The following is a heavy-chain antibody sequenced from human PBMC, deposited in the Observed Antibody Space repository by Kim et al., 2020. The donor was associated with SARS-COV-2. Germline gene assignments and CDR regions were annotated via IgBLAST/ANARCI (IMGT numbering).Heavy chain of an antibody. CDR2: ISGSGGST. CDR3: AKDLAAYSSRWHTPLDY. V-gene: IGHV3-23*01. CDR1: GFTFSSYA. Sequence: GGSLRLSCAASGFTFSSYAMSWVRKAPGKGLEWVSAISGSGGSTYYADSVKGRFTISRDNSKNTLYLQMNSLRAEDTAAYYCAKDLAAYSSRWHTPLDYCRQVALVTVSS. J-gene: IGHJ4*02. D-gene: IGHD6-13*01.